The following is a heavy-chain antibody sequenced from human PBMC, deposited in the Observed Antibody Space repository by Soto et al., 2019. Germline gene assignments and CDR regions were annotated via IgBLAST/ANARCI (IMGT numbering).Heavy chain of an antibody. J-gene: IGHJ4*02. CDR2: MNPNSGNT. V-gene: IGHV1-8*01. Sequence: QVPLVQSGAEVKKPGASVTVSCKASGYTFTSYDINWVRQATGQGLEWMGWMNPNSGNTGYAQKFQGRVTMTRNTSISTAYMELSSLRSEDTAVYYCARGGTLSSGWYPYYFDYWGQGTLVTVSS. CDR1: GYTFTSYD. D-gene: IGHD6-19*01. CDR3: ARGGTLSSGWYPYYFDY.